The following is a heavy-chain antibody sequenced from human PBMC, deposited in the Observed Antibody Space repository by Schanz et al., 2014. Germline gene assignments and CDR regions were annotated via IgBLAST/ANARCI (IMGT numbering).Heavy chain of an antibody. Sequence: VQLLQFGGGVVQPGRSLRLSCAASGFTFSSYAMHWVRQATGAGLEWVSAIGTAGDTFYLDSVKGRFTISRENAKNSLYLQMNSLRAGDTAVYYCASPSGYSDYGTYFDFWGQGTLVTVSS. CDR2: IGTAGDT. D-gene: IGHD5-12*01. V-gene: IGHV3-13*04. J-gene: IGHJ4*02. CDR1: GFTFSSYA. CDR3: ASPSGYSDYGTYFDF.